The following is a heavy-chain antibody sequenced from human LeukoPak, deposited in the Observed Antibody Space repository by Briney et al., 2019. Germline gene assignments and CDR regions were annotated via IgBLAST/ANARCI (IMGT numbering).Heavy chain of an antibody. CDR2: IYTSGST. D-gene: IGHD1-26*01. J-gene: IGHJ3*01. Sequence: PSQTLSLTCTVSGGSISSGSYYWSWIRQPAGKGLEWIGRIYTSGSTNYNPSLKSRVTISVDTSKNQFSLKLSSVTAADTAVYYCARDSGVLWGQGTMVTVSS. V-gene: IGHV4-61*02. CDR1: GGSISSGSYY. CDR3: ARDSGVL.